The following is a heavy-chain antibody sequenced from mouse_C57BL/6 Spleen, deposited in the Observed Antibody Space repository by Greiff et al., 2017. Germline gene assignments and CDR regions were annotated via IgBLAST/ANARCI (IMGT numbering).Heavy chain of an antibody. V-gene: IGHV1-64*01. CDR1: GYTFTSYW. D-gene: IGHD1-1*01. Sequence: QVQLQQPGAELVKPGASVKLSCKASGYTFTSYWMHWVKQRPGQGLEWIGMIHPNSGSTNYNEKFKSKATLTVDKSASTADMQLSSLTSEDYAVYYCARSVFHYYGSSYEDFDYWGQGTTLTVSS. CDR3: ARSVFHYYGSSYEDFDY. J-gene: IGHJ2*01. CDR2: IHPNSGST.